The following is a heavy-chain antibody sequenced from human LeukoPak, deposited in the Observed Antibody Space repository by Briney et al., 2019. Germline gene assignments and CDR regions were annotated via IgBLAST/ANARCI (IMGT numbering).Heavy chain of an antibody. CDR1: GFTFKSYA. CDR2: INTNGANT. CDR3: AKGTTVVTHYFDY. J-gene: IGHJ4*02. Sequence: GGSLRLSCSASGFTFKSYAMHWVRQAPGKGLEYVSSINTNGANTYYADSVKGRFTISRDNSKNTLYLQMNSLRAEDTAVYYCAKGTTVVTHYFDYWGQGTLVTVSS. D-gene: IGHD4-23*01. V-gene: IGHV3-64*04.